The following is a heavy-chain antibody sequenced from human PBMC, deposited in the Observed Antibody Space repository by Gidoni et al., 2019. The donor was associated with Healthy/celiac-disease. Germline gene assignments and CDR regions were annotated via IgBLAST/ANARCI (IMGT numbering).Heavy chain of an antibody. J-gene: IGHJ4*02. CDR2: ISAYNGNT. Sequence: QVQLVQSGAEVKKPGASVKVSCKASGYTFTSYGIRWVRQAPGQGLEWMGWISAYNGNTNYAQKLQGRVTMTTDTSTSTAYMELRSLRSDDTAVYYCARVTQTNYYDSSGYYDEYYFDYWGQGTLVTVSS. V-gene: IGHV1-18*01. CDR3: ARVTQTNYYDSSGYYDEYYFDY. CDR1: GYTFTSYG. D-gene: IGHD3-22*01.